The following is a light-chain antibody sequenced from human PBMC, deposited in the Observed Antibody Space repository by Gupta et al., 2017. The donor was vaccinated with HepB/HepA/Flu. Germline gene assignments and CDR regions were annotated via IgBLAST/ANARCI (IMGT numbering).Light chain of an antibody. Sequence: SYHLTPAPSAAVFPVQTASITCSGDKLGDKYACWYQQKPGQSPLLVIYQDSKRPSGIPERFSGSNSGNTATLTISGTQAMDEADYYCQAWDSGTVVFGGGTKLTVL. V-gene: IGLV3-1*01. J-gene: IGLJ2*01. CDR1: KLGDKY. CDR3: QAWDSGTVV. CDR2: QDS.